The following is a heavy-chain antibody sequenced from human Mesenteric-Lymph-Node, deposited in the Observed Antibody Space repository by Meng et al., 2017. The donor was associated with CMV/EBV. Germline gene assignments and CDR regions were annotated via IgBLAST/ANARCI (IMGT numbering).Heavy chain of an antibody. CDR1: GFTFSSYS. D-gene: IGHD6-19*01. V-gene: IGHV3-21*01. Sequence: GGSLRLSCAASGFTFSSYSLNWVRQAPGKGLEWVSSISSSSSHIYYADSVKGRFTISRDNAKNSLYLQMNSLRAEDTAGYYCARDGIAVAGTGYYYYYGMDVWGQGTTVTVSS. J-gene: IGHJ6*02. CDR2: ISSSSSHI. CDR3: ARDGIAVAGTGYYYYYGMDV.